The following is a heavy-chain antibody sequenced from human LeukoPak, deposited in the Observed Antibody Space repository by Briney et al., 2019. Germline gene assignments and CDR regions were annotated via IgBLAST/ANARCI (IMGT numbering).Heavy chain of an antibody. V-gene: IGHV4-4*07. J-gene: IGHJ5*02. D-gene: IGHD2-2*01. CDR1: GGSISSYY. CDR2: IYTSGST. CDR3: ARELLGYCSSTTCYLFDP. Sequence: SETLSLTRTVSGGSISSYYWSWIRQPAGKGLEWIGRIYTSGSTNYNPSLKSRVTMSVDTSKNQFSLKLSSVTAADTAVYYCARELLGYCSSTTCYLFDPWGQGTLVTVSS.